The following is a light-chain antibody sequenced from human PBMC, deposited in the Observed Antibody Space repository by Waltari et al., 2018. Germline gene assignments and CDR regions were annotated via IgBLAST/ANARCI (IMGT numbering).Light chain of an antibody. V-gene: IGLV2-23*02. J-gene: IGLJ1*01. Sequence: QSALTQPASVSGSPGQSITISCTGTSSDVGNFNLVSWYQQHPGKVPKLIIYEVSNRPSGVSNHVSGHKSGNTASLTISGLRAEDEADYYCCSYAGSRTYVFGTGTKVTVL. CDR3: CSYAGSRTYV. CDR1: SSDVGNFNL. CDR2: EVS.